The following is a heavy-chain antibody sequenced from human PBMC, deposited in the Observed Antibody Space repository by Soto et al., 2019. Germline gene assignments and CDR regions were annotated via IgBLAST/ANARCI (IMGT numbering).Heavy chain of an antibody. V-gene: IGHV6-1*01. J-gene: IGHJ6*02. CDR1: VDSVSSTSAA. D-gene: IGHD3-16*01. CDR2: TYFRSKCIY. CDR3: AGVVWFRGMDV. Sequence: SQTLSLTRALSVDSVSSTSAAWDWIRQSPSRGLEWLGRTYFRSKCIYEYALSLESRITINPDTSKNQYSLQLYSVTPEDTAVYYCAGVVWFRGMDVWGQGTLVTVSS.